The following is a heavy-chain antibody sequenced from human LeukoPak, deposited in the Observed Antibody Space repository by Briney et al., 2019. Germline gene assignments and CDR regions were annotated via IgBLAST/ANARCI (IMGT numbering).Heavy chain of an antibody. CDR2: MTESGDYI. CDR3: VTEGYCRGGSCSSDAFDI. Sequence: GGSLRLSCAASGFTFSSYAMNWVRRAPGKGLEWVASMTESGDYIYYADSVKGRFTISRDNAKNSLHLQMNSLRVEDTAVYFCVTEGYCRGGSCSSDAFDIWGQGTMVIVPS. J-gene: IGHJ3*02. CDR1: GFTFSSYA. V-gene: IGHV3-21*01. D-gene: IGHD2-15*01.